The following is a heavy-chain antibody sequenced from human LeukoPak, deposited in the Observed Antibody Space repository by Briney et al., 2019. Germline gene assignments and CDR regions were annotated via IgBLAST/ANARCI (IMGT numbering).Heavy chain of an antibody. V-gene: IGHV4-34*01. Sequence: SETLSLTCAVYGGSFSGYYWSWIRQPPGKGLEWIGEINHSGSTNYNPSLKSRATISVDTSKNQISLKLSSVTAADTAVYYCATGRPSPYYDFWSGYYTSSYYFDYWGQGTLVTVSS. CDR1: GGSFSGYY. D-gene: IGHD3-3*01. J-gene: IGHJ4*02. CDR3: ATGRPSPYYDFWSGYYTSSYYFDY. CDR2: INHSGST.